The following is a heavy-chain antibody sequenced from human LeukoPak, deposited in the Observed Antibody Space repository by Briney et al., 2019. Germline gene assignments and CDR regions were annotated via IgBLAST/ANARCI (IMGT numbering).Heavy chain of an antibody. J-gene: IGHJ3*02. D-gene: IGHD3-10*01. CDR3: ASHYYYGSGSYYPDAFDI. CDR2: IYPGDSDT. V-gene: IGHV5-51*01. Sequence: GESLKISCKGSGYSFTSYWIGWVRQMPGKGLEWMGIIYPGDSDTRYSPPFQGQVTISADKSISTAYLQWSSLKASDTAMYYCASHYYYGSGSYYPDAFDIWGQGTMVTVSS. CDR1: GYSFTSYW.